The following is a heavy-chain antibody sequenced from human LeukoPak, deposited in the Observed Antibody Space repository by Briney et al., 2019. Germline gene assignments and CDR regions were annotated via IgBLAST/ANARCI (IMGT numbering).Heavy chain of an antibody. CDR3: ARPYYDSSGYYHDAFDI. V-gene: IGHV4-59*12. CDR1: GGSISSYY. CDR2: IYYSGST. Sequence: SETLSLTCTVSGGSISSYYWSWIRQPPGKGLEWIGYIYYSGSTNYNPSLKSRVTISVDTSKNQFSLKLSSVTAADTAVYYCARPYYDSSGYYHDAFDIWGQGTMVTVSS. D-gene: IGHD3-22*01. J-gene: IGHJ3*02.